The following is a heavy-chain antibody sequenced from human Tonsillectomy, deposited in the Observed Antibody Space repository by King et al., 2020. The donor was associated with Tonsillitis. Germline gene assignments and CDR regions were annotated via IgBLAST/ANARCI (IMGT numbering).Heavy chain of an antibody. Sequence: DVQLVESGGGLIQPVGSLRLSCAASGFTVSSNYMNWVRQAPGKGLEWFSVIDSGGSTYYADSVRGRFNISRDNSKNTLYLQMNSLRAEDTAVYYCARVAHDYYDFWRFDYWGQGTLVTVSS. CDR2: IDSGGST. CDR1: GFTVSSNY. D-gene: IGHD3-3*01. CDR3: ARVAHDYYDFWRFDY. J-gene: IGHJ4*02. V-gene: IGHV3-53*01.